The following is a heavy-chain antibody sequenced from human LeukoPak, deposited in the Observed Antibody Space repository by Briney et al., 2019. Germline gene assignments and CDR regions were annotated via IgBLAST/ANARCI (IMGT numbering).Heavy chain of an antibody. Sequence: SETLSLTRTVSGGSISSYYWNWIRQPPGKGLEWIGYLYYSGSTNYNPSLKSRVTISVDTSKNQFSLKLSSVTAADTAVYYCARACDSIGHFQAFDIWGQGTMVTVSS. CDR2: LYYSGST. D-gene: IGHD3-22*01. CDR1: GGSISSYY. V-gene: IGHV4-59*01. J-gene: IGHJ3*02. CDR3: ARACDSIGHFQAFDI.